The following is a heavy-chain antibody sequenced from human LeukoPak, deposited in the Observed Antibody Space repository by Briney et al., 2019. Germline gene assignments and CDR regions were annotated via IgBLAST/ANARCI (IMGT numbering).Heavy chain of an antibody. J-gene: IGHJ4*02. Sequence: PSQTLSLTCTVSGGSISSYYWSWIRQPPGKGLEWIGYIYYSGSTNYNPSLKSRVTISVDTSKNQYSLKLSSVTAADTAVYYCARARAGPFDYWGQGTLVTVSS. V-gene: IGHV4-59*08. CDR2: IYYSGST. CDR1: GGSISSYY. CDR3: ARARAGPFDY.